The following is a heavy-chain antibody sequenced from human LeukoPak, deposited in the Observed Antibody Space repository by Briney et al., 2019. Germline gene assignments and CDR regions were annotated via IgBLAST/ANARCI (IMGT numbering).Heavy chain of an antibody. CDR3: TVVNYGSGSYPLGY. V-gene: IGHV3-15*01. D-gene: IGHD3-10*01. Sequence: GGSLRLSCAASGFTFSNAWMNWVRQAPGKGLEWVGRIYSETDGGTRDYAAPVKGRFTISRDDSKNTLYLQMNSLKTEDTAVYYCTVVNYGSGSYPLGYWGQGTLVTVSS. CDR1: GFTFSNAW. CDR2: IYSETDGGTR. J-gene: IGHJ4*02.